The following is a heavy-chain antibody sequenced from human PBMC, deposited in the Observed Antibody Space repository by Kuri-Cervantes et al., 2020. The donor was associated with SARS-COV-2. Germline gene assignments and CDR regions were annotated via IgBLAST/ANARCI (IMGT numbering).Heavy chain of an antibody. CDR3: ARDSARSLWWAFDI. CDR2: ISAYNGNT. CDR1: GYTFTSYG. Sequence: ASVKVSCKASGYTFTSYGISWVRQAPGQGLEWMGWISAYNGNTNYAQKLQGRVTTTADTSTSTAYMELRSLRSDDTAVYYCARDSARSLWWAFDIWGQGTMVTVSS. D-gene: IGHD2-21*01. J-gene: IGHJ3*02. V-gene: IGHV1-18*01.